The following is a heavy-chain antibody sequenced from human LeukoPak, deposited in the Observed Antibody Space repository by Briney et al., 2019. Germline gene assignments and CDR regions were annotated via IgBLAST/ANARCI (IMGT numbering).Heavy chain of an antibody. CDR2: IYSGGST. V-gene: IGHV3-23*03. D-gene: IGHD6-13*01. CDR3: AKARAGAGTFWLDY. Sequence: PGGSLRLSCAASGFTFSNYAMSWVRQAPGKGLEWVSVIYSGGSTYYADSVKGRFTISRDNSKNTLYLQMNSLRAEDTAVYYCAKARAGAGTFWLDYWGQGTLVTVSS. J-gene: IGHJ4*02. CDR1: GFTFSNYA.